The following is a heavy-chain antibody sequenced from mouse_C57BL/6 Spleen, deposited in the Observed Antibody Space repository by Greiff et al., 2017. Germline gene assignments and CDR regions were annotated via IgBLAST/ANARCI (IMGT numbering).Heavy chain of an antibody. CDR3: ARSTMVMGDY. CDR2: ISSGSSTI. CDR1: GFTFSDYG. Sequence: DVHLVESGGGLVKPGGSLKLSCAASGFTFSDYGMHWVRQAPEKGLEWVAYISSGSSTIYYADTVKGRFTISRDNAKNTLFLQMTSLRSEDTAMYYCARSTMVMGDYWGQGTTLTVSS. V-gene: IGHV5-17*01. J-gene: IGHJ2*01. D-gene: IGHD2-2*01.